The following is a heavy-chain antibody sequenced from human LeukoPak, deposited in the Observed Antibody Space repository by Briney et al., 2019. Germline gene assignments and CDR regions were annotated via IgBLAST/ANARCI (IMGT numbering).Heavy chain of an antibody. CDR2: ISSSSSDI. Sequence: PGGSQRLSCAASGFTFSSYSMNWVRQAPGKGLEWVSSISSSSSDIYYADSVKGRFTISRDNAKNSLYLQMNSLRAEDTAVYSCARFLRSSWYLFDYWGQGTLITVSS. J-gene: IGHJ4*02. V-gene: IGHV3-21*01. CDR3: ARFLRSSWYLFDY. CDR1: GFTFSSYS. D-gene: IGHD6-13*01.